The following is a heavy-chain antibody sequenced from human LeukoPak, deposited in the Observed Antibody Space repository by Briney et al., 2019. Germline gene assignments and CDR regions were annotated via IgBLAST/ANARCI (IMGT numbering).Heavy chain of an antibody. J-gene: IGHJ6*03. V-gene: IGHV3-21*01. Sequence: GGSLRPSCTASGFTFSSYSMNWARQAPGKGLEWVSSISRSSSYIYYADSVKGRFTISRDNAKNSLYLQMNSLRAEDTAVYYCARYGAAAAYYYYYMDVWGKGTTVTVSS. CDR1: GFTFSSYS. D-gene: IGHD6-13*01. CDR2: ISRSSSYI. CDR3: ARYGAAAAYYYYYMDV.